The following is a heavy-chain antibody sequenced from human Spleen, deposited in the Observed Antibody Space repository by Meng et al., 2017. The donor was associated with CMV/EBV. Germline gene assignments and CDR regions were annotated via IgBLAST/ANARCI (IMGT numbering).Heavy chain of an antibody. D-gene: IGHD1-26*01. V-gene: IGHV4-59*12. CDR3: ASHSGSNFDY. CDR2: IYYSGST. CDR1: GGSISSYY. Sequence: GSLRLSCTVSGGSISSYYWSWIRQPPGKGLEWIGYIYYSGSTNYNPSLKSRVTISVDTSKSQFSLNLSSVTAADTAVYYCASHSGSNFDYWGQGTLVTVSS. J-gene: IGHJ4*02.